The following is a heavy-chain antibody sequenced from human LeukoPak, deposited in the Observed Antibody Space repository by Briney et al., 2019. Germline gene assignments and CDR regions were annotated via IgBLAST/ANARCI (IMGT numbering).Heavy chain of an antibody. CDR1: GSTFSNLA. CDR3: AKGPLVAATLDY. V-gene: IGHV3-30*18. D-gene: IGHD2-15*01. CDR2: ISYDGSNK. Sequence: GGSLRLSCAASGSTFSNLAMSWVRQAPGKGLEWVAVISYDGSNKYYADSVKGRFTISRDNSKNTLYLQMNSLRAEDTAVYYCAKGPLVAATLDYWGQGTLVTVSS. J-gene: IGHJ4*02.